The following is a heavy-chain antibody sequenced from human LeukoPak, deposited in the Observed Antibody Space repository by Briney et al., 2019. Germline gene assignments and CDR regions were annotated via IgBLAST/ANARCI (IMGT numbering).Heavy chain of an antibody. V-gene: IGHV3-64*01. CDR1: GFTFSSYA. J-gene: IGHJ4*02. CDR3: AKALLLWFGELSGGDY. D-gene: IGHD3-10*01. CDR2: ISSNGGST. Sequence: GGSLRLSCAAPGFTFSSYAMHWVRQAPGKGLEYVSAISSNGGSTYYANSVKGRFTISRDNSKNTLYLQMNSLRAEDTAVYYCAKALLLWFGELSGGDYWGQGTLVTVSS.